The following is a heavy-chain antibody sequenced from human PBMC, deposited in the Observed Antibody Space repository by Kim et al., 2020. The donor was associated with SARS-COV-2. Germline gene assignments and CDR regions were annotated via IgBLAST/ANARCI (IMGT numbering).Heavy chain of an antibody. D-gene: IGHD6-19*01. V-gene: IGHV1-69*13. CDR1: GGTFSSYA. CDR2: IIPIFGTA. J-gene: IGHJ5*02. CDR3: AGRGGFVAGSWGGYNWFDP. Sequence: SVKVSCKASGGTFSSYAISWVRQAPGQGLEWMGGIIPIFGTANYAQKFQGRVTITADESTSTAYMELSSLRSEDTAVYYCAGRGGFVAGSWGGYNWFDPWGQGTLVTVSS.